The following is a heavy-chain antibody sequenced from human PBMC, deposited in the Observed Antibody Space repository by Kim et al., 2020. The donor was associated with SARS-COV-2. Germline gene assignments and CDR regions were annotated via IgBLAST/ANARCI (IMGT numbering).Heavy chain of an antibody. CDR1: VGSLSGYH. CDR3: ARGWAGVVTYPILGSGPHYDYYAMDV. Sequence: SETLSLTCAVYVGSLSGYHWTWVRQPPGKGLEWIGEINHSGATNYNPSLRSRVAISRNTSKNQFSLKLNSVTAADTSVYFCARGWAGVVTYPILGSGPHYDYYAMDVWGRGTTVTVSS. D-gene: IGHD7-27*01. CDR2: INHSGAT. J-gene: IGHJ6*02. V-gene: IGHV4-34*01.